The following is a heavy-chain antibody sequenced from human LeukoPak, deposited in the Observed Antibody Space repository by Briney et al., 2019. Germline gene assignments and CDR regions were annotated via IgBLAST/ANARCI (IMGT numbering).Heavy chain of an antibody. V-gene: IGHV3-30*04. CDR1: GFTFSSYA. CDR3: ARDGRLSAYGPGEDYYFDY. CDR2: ISYDGSNK. D-gene: IGHD2-21*01. Sequence: GRSLRLSCAASGFTFSSYAMHWVRQAPGKGLEWVAVISYDGSNKYYADSVKGRFTISRDNSKNTLYLQMNSLRAEDTAVYYCARDGRLSAYGPGEDYYFDYWGQGTLVTVSS. J-gene: IGHJ4*02.